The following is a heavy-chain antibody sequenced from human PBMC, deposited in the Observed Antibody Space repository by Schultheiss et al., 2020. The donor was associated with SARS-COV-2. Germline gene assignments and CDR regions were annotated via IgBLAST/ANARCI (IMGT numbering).Heavy chain of an antibody. CDR1: GFTFSTYG. D-gene: IGHD2-15*01. CDR2: IWYDGSNK. J-gene: IGHJ4*02. CDR3: ARSKGIGSYLDY. Sequence: GGSLRLSCVASGFTFSTYGIHWVRQAPGKGLEWVAVIWYDGSNKYYADSVKGRFTISRDNSKNTLYLQMNSLRAEDTAVYYCARSKGIGSYLDYWGQGTLVTVSS. V-gene: IGHV3-33*01.